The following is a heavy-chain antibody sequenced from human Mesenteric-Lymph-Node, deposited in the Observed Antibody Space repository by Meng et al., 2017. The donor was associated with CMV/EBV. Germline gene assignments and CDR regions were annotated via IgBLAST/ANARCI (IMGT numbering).Heavy chain of an antibody. CDR2: ISSSSSYI. V-gene: IGHV3-21*01. D-gene: IGHD3-3*01. CDR3: ASFTIFGVVSHAFDI. CDR1: GFTFSSYS. Sequence: GESLKISCAASGFTFSSYSMNWVRQAPGKGLEWVSSISSSSSYIYYADSVKGRFTISRDNAENSLYLQMNSLRAEDTAVYYCASFTIFGVVSHAFDIWGQGTMVTVSS. J-gene: IGHJ3*02.